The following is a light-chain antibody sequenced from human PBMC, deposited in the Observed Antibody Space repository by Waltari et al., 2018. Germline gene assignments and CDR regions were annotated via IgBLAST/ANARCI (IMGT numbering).Light chain of an antibody. CDR1: QNIKNY. V-gene: IGKV1-39*01. J-gene: IGKJ5*01. Sequence: DIQTTQSPSSLSASVGDRVTITCGASQNIKNYLNWYQHKPGKAPKLLIYAASSLQSGVPPRFSGSGYGKDYTITIRSLQPEDCATYYCQQRYSDRPNPFGHGTRLEIK. CDR2: AAS. CDR3: QQRYSDRPNP.